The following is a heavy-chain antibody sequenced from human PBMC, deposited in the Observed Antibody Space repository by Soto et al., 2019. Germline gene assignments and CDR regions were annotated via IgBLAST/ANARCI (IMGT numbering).Heavy chain of an antibody. CDR2: IYYSGST. CDR3: ARGDYSGYDYFDY. CDR1: GGSISSYY. D-gene: IGHD5-12*01. J-gene: IGHJ4*02. Sequence: SETLSLTCTVSGGSISSYYWSWIRQPSGKGLEWIGYIYYSGSTNYNPSLKSRVTISVDTSKNQFSLKLSSVTAADTAVYYCARGDYSGYDYFDYWGQGTLVTVS. V-gene: IGHV4-59*01.